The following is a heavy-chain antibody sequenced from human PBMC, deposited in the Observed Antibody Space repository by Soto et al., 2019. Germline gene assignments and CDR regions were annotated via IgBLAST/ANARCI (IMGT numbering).Heavy chain of an antibody. CDR3: ARKIGEVEWLLYSPHYYYYMDV. CDR2: ISGSGGST. D-gene: IGHD3-3*01. Sequence: GGSLRLSCAASGFTFSSYAMSWVRHAPGKGLEWVSAISGSGGSTYYADSVKGRFTISRDNSKNTLYLQMNSLRAEDTAVYYCARKIGEVEWLLYSPHYYYYMDVWGKGTTVTVSS. CDR1: GFTFSSYA. V-gene: IGHV3-23*01. J-gene: IGHJ6*03.